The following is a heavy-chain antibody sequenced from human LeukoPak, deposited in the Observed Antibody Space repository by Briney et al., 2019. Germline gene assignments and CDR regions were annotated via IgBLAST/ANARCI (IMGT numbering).Heavy chain of an antibody. CDR3: ARDVDYDSSGYPYYFDY. CDR2: ISAYNGNT. J-gene: IGHJ4*02. V-gene: IGHV1-18*01. D-gene: IGHD3-22*01. Sequence: ASVKVSCKASGYTFTSYGISWVRQAPGQGLEGMGWISAYNGNTNFAQKLQGRVTMTTDTSTSTAYMELRSLRSDDTAVYYCARDVDYDSSGYPYYFDYWGQGTLVTVSS. CDR1: GYTFTSYG.